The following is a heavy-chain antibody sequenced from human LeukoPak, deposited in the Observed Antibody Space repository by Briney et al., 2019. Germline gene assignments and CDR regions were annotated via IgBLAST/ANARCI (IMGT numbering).Heavy chain of an antibody. CDR2: ISSSSSYI. CDR3: TRLSGDNWNYGGNFDS. J-gene: IGHJ4*02. D-gene: IGHD1-7*01. Sequence: GGSLRLSCAASGFTFSSYSMNWVRQAPGKGLEWVSSISSSSSYIYYADSVKGRFTISRDNAKNSLYLQMNSLRAEDTAVYYCTRLSGDNWNYGGNFDSWGQGTLVTVSS. CDR1: GFTFSSYS. V-gene: IGHV3-21*04.